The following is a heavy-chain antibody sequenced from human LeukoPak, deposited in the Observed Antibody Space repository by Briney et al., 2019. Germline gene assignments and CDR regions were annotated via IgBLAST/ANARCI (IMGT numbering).Heavy chain of an antibody. J-gene: IGHJ6*03. CDR3: AVTLKKYYYYYMDV. Sequence: SETLSLTCAVYGGSFSGYYWSWIRQPPGKGLEWIGSIYYSGSTYYNPSLKSRVTISVDTSKNQFSLKLSSVTAADTAVYYCAVTLKKYYYYYMDVWGKGTTVTVSS. D-gene: IGHD2-21*02. CDR1: GGSFSGYY. V-gene: IGHV4-34*01. CDR2: IYYSGST.